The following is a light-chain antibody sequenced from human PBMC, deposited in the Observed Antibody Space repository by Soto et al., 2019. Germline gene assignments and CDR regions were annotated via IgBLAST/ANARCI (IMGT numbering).Light chain of an antibody. Sequence: QAVVTQEPSLTVSPGGTVTLTCGSSTGTVTSGHCPNWFQQRPGQAPRTLIYDTNNKHSWTPARFSGSLLGGKAALTLSGAQPEDEADYYCLLSQHGAVVFVGGTKLTVL. CDR1: TGTVTSGHC. J-gene: IGLJ2*01. CDR2: DTN. CDR3: LLSQHGAVV. V-gene: IGLV7-46*01.